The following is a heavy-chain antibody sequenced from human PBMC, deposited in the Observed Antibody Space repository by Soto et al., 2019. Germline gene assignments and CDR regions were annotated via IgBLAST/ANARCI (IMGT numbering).Heavy chain of an antibody. J-gene: IGHJ4*02. Sequence: QVQLQESGPGLVKPSETLSLTCIVSGDSMTKYYWSWLRQPAGKGLEWIGRVYMSGSTNYNPSLKSRVPMSIDTSNNHFSRDLKSVTAADTAVYYCARTVGAAYYFDFWGQGSRVTVS. CDR2: VYMSGST. V-gene: IGHV4-4*07. CDR1: GDSMTKYY. CDR3: ARTVGAAYYFDF. D-gene: IGHD1-26*01.